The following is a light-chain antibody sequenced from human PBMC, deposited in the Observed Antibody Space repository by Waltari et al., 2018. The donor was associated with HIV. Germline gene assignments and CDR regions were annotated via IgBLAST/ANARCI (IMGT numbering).Light chain of an antibody. CDR2: EGS. CDR3: CSYANSSTV. CDR1: RSDVGNYNP. Sequence: QSALTQFASVSGSPGQSITISCTGTRSDVGNYNPVSWYQQHPGKAPKLMIYEGSKRPSGVSNRFSGSKSGNTASLTISGLQAEDEADYYCCSYANSSTVFGGGTKVTVL. V-gene: IGLV2-23*01. J-gene: IGLJ2*01.